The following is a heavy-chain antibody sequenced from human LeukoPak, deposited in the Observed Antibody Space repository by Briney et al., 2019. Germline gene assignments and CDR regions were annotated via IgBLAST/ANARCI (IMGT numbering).Heavy chain of an antibody. V-gene: IGHV1-69*01. J-gene: IGHJ4*02. D-gene: IGHD1-7*01. CDR2: IIPIFGTA. CDR1: GGTFSSYA. Sequence: SVKVSCKASGGTFSSYAISWVRQAPGQGLEWMGGIIPIFGTANYAQKFQGRVTITADESTSTACMELSSLRSEDTAVYYCARGGTGTTSRHYFDYWGQGTLVTVSS. CDR3: ARGGTGTTSRHYFDY.